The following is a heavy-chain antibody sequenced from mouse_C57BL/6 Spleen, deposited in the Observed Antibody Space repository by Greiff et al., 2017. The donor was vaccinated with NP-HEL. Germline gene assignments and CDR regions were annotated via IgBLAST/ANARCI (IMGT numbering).Heavy chain of an antibody. CDR2: ISDGGSYT. V-gene: IGHV5-4*01. Sequence: EVKVVESGGGLVKPGGSLKLSCAASGFTFSSYAMSWVRQTPEKRLEWVATISDGGSYTYYPDNVKGRFTISRDNAKNNLYLQMSHLKSEDTAMYYCARDRGSSPYWYFDVWGTGTTVTVSS. D-gene: IGHD1-1*01. CDR3: ARDRGSSPYWYFDV. CDR1: GFTFSSYA. J-gene: IGHJ1*03.